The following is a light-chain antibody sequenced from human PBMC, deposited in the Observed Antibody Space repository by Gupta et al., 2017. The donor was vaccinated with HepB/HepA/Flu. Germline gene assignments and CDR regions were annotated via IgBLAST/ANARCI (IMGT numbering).Light chain of an antibody. J-gene: IGLJ2*01. CDR3: GSEAGSNNARV. Sequence: PGQSVTIYCTVTTSDVGGYNYCSSYQQHPRTAPTLLLYDVSKRPSGVPDRFSGSKSGTTASLTTSGLQAEDEADYYCGSEAGSNNARVFGGGTKLTVL. V-gene: IGLV2-11*01. CDR2: DVS. CDR1: TSDVGGYNY.